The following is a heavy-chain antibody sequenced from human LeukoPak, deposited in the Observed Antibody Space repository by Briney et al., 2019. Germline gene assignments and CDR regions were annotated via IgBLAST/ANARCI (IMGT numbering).Heavy chain of an antibody. CDR1: GCSFTSYW. CDR2: IYPGDSDT. Sequence: GAALQISSKGAGCSFTSYWIGWVRQMPGKGLEWMGIIYPGDSDTRYSPSFQGQVTISADKSISTAYLQWSSLKASDTAMYYCARSGFYDAFDIWGQGTMVTVSS. D-gene: IGHD3-10*01. J-gene: IGHJ3*02. V-gene: IGHV5-51*01. CDR3: ARSGFYDAFDI.